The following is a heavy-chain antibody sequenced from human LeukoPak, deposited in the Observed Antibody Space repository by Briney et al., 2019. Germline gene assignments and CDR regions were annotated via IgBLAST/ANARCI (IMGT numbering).Heavy chain of an antibody. CDR2: IRFDGSDQ. D-gene: IGHD3-22*01. V-gene: IGHV3-33*01. J-gene: IGHJ4*02. CDR3: ARDWGY. Sequence: GTSLRLSCAASGFTFSNYGMHWVRQAPGKGLEWVGVIRFDGSDQYYADSVKGRLTISRDNSKNTLFLQVNSLRAEDTAVYYCARDWGYWGQGTLVTVSS. CDR1: GFTFSNYG.